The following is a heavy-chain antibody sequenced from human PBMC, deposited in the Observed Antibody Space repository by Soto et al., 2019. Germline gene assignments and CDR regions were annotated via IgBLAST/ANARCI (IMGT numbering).Heavy chain of an antibody. CDR1: GGTFYTYT. V-gene: IGHV1-69*15. CDR2: ITPIYPTT. D-gene: IGHD5-18*01. J-gene: IGHJ4*02. Sequence: QVQLVQSGAEVRKPGSSVQVSCKASGGTFYTYTFSWVRQAPGQGLEWMGSITPIYPTTNYAEKFQGRLTVTADGSTNTAYMELNSLTSEDTAVYYCARIPRYSFPTSDDLDSWGQGTLGTVSS. CDR3: ARIPRYSFPTSDDLDS.